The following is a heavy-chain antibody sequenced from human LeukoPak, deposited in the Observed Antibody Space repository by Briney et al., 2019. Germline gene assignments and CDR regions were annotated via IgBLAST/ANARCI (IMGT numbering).Heavy chain of an antibody. D-gene: IGHD5/OR15-5a*01. CDR2: IKSDGSST. V-gene: IGHV3-74*01. Sequence: GGSLRLSCAASGFTFSSYWMHWIRQAPGKGLVWVSCIKSDGSSTSYADSVKGRFTISRDNAKNTLYLQMNSLRAEDTAVYYCARSTMSNVFDIWGQGTMVTVSS. CDR1: GFTFSSYW. J-gene: IGHJ3*02. CDR3: ARSTMSNVFDI.